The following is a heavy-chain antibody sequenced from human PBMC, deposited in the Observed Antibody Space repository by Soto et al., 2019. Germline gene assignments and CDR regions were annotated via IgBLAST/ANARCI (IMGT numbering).Heavy chain of an antibody. V-gene: IGHV3-7*01. CDR1: GFTFSSYW. CDR2: IKQDGSEK. CDR3: AREDIVVVPAAINSLYYYMDV. Sequence: GGSLRLSCAASGFTFSSYWMSWVRQAPGKGLEWVANIKQDGSEKYYVDSVKGRFTISRDNAKNSLYLQMNSLRAEDTAVYYCAREDIVVVPAAINSLYYYMDVWGKGTTVTVSS. J-gene: IGHJ6*03. D-gene: IGHD2-2*01.